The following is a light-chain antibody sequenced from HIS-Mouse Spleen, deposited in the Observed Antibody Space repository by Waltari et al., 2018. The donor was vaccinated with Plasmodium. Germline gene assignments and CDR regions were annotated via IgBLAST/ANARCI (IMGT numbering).Light chain of an antibody. CDR3: CSYAGSSTFV. Sequence: QSALTQPASVSGSPGQSITISCTGTSSDVGSYNLVSWYHQHPGKAPKLMIYEGSKRPSGVSNRCSGSKSGNTASLTISGLQAEDEADYYCCSYAGSSTFVFGGGTKLTVL. J-gene: IGLJ3*02. CDR2: EGS. CDR1: SSDVGSYNL. V-gene: IGLV2-23*03.